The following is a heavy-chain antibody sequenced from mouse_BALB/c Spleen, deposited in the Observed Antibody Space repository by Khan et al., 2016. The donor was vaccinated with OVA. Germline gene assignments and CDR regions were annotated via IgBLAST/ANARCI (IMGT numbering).Heavy chain of an antibody. CDR2: ISSAATYT. CDR1: GFTFSSFV. CDR3: ANGNYGWFAY. Sequence: EVELVESGGGLVEPGGSLKLSCAASGFTFSSFVMSWVRQTPEKRLELVATISSAATYTYYPDSVKGRFTISRDNAKNTLYLQMNSLRSDDTAIYYCANGNYGWFAYWGQGTLVTVST. J-gene: IGHJ3*01. V-gene: IGHV5-9-1*01. D-gene: IGHD2-1*01.